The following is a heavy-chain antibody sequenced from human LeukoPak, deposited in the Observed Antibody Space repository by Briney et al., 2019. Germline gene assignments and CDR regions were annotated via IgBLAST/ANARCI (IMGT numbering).Heavy chain of an antibody. D-gene: IGHD3-3*01. CDR2: INHSGST. J-gene: IGHJ4*02. CDR1: GGSFSGYY. V-gene: IGHV4-34*01. CDR3: ARGGGPITIFGVVRIYFDY. Sequence: PSETLSLTCAVYGGSFSGYYWSWIRQPPGKGLEWTGEINHSGSTNYNPSLKSRVTISVDTSKNQFSLKLSSVTAADTAVYYCARGGGPITIFGVVRIYFDYWGQGTLVTVSS.